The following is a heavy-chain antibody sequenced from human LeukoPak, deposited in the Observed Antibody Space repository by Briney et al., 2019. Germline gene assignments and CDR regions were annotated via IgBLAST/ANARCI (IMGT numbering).Heavy chain of an antibody. Sequence: GGSLRLSCTASGFTFSTYWINWVRQSPGKGLVWVALINGDGSTTTHADSVKGRFTISRDNAKNTAYLQMNSLRAEDTAVYYCARDWSRYQLLWGDSDAFDIWGQGTMVTVSS. CDR2: INGDGSTT. CDR1: GFTFSTYW. V-gene: IGHV3-74*03. J-gene: IGHJ3*02. D-gene: IGHD2-2*01. CDR3: ARDWSRYQLLWGDSDAFDI.